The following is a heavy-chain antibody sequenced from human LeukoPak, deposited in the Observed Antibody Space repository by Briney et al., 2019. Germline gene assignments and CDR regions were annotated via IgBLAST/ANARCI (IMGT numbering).Heavy chain of an antibody. CDR3: ARDGLPGIAAAGAYNWFDP. Sequence: ASVKVSCKASGYTFTSYGISWVRQAPGQGLEWMGWISAYNGNTNYAQKLQGRVTMTTDTSTSTAYMEQRSLRSDDTAVYYCARDGLPGIAAAGAYNWFDPWGQGTLVTVSS. D-gene: IGHD6-13*01. J-gene: IGHJ5*02. CDR1: GYTFTSYG. V-gene: IGHV1-18*01. CDR2: ISAYNGNT.